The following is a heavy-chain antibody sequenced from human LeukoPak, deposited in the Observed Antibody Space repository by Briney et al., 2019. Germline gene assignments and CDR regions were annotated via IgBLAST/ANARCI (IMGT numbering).Heavy chain of an antibody. CDR1: GGSISSGGYY. V-gene: IGHV4-31*03. Sequence: SETLSLTCTVSGGSISSGGYYWSWIRQHPGKGLEWIGYIYYSGSSYYNPSLKSRVTISVDTSKNQFSLKLSSVTAADTAVYYCARDRGIFGVVIKVWGQGTLVTVSS. CDR3: ARDRGIFGVVIKV. D-gene: IGHD3-3*01. CDR2: IYYSGSS. J-gene: IGHJ4*02.